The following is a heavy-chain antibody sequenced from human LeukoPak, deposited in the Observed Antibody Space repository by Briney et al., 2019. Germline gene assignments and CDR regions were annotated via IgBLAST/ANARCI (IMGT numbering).Heavy chain of an antibody. CDR1: GYTFTGYY. CDR3: ARGGGLRYFDWSSPYYFDY. Sequence: ASVKVSCKASGYTFTGYYMHWVRQAPGQGLEWMGWINPNSGGTNYAQKFQGRVTMTRDTSISTAYTELSRLRSDDTAVYYCARGGGLRYFDWSSPYYFDYWGQGTLVTVSS. V-gene: IGHV1-2*02. D-gene: IGHD3-9*01. CDR2: INPNSGGT. J-gene: IGHJ4*02.